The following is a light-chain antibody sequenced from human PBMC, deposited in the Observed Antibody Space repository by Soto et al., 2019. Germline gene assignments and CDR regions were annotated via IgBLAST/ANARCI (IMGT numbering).Light chain of an antibody. J-gene: IGKJ4*02. CDR1: QSVSSTN. Sequence: EIVLTQSPGTLSLSPGERATLSCRASQSVSSTNLAWYQQKPGQAPRLLIYGASTRASGISDRFSGSGSGTDFTLTISSLEPEDFAAYYCQQHSRSPWTFGGGTKVDIK. V-gene: IGKV3-20*01. CDR2: GAS. CDR3: QQHSRSPWT.